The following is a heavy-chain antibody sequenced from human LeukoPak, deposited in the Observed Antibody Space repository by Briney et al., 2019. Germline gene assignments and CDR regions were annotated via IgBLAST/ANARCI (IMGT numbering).Heavy chain of an antibody. D-gene: IGHD6-13*01. CDR2: ISAYNGNT. CDR1: GYTLTNYG. CDR3: ARDSSSWQTGGWFDP. Sequence: ASVKVSCKASGYTLTNYGINWVRQAPGQGLEWMGWISAYNGNTNYAQKLQGRVTMTTDTSTSTAYMELRSLRSDDTAVYYCARDSSSWQTGGWFDPWGQGTLVTVSS. V-gene: IGHV1-18*01. J-gene: IGHJ5*02.